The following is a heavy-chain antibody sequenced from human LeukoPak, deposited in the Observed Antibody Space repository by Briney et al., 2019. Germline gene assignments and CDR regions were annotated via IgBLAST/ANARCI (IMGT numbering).Heavy chain of an antibody. V-gene: IGHV3-23*01. J-gene: IGHJ4*02. D-gene: IGHD2-2*01. CDR2: TGSTGVST. CDR1: GFTFSSYA. Sequence: GGSLRLSCAASGFTFSSYAMNWVRQAPGMGLEWVSGTGSTGVSTFYADSVKGRFTVSRDNSKNTLSLQMNSLRAEDTAVYYCAKDPGVVPAHYFDYWGQGTLVTVSS. CDR3: AKDPGVVPAHYFDY.